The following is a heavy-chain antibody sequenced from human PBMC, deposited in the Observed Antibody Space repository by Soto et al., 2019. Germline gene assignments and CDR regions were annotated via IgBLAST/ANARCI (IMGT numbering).Heavy chain of an antibody. D-gene: IGHD3-16*02. CDR1: GFTFTNYW. Sequence: EVQLVQSGGGSVQPGGSLRLSCAASGFTFTNYWMHWVRQVPGKGLVWVSRIDGVGTGTSYSDSVRGRFTISRDNAENMLYLQMNSRRAEDTAVYYCTTLFEYWGQGTLVTVSS. J-gene: IGHJ4*02. V-gene: IGHV3-74*01. CDR3: TTLFEY. CDR2: IDGVGTGT.